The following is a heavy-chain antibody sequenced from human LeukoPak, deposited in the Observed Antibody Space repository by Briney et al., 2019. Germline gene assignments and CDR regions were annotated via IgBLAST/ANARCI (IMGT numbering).Heavy chain of an antibody. D-gene: IGHD2-21*02. J-gene: IGHJ4*02. CDR2: MFYGGST. CDR3: ARDLFTVTAV. CDR1: GGSISSSSYY. Sequence: PSETLSLTCTVSGGSISSSSYYWGWIRQPPGKGLEWIGNMFYGGSTYYNPSLKSRVTMSLDTSKNHFSLKLSSVTAADTAVYYCARDLFTVTAVWGQGTLVTVSS. V-gene: IGHV4-39*07.